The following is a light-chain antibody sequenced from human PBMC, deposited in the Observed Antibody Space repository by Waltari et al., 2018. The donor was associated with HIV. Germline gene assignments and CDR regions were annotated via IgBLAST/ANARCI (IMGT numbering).Light chain of an antibody. CDR3: TTYTATDSLL. V-gene: IGLV2-14*01. CDR2: GVN. Sequence: SALTQPASVSGSPGQSVTISCTGTRSDFDLHNFLSWYQQPPGRAPQLIIFGVNYRPSGISSRFSASKSGDTASLTISGLQSGDEADYYCTTYTATDSLLIGSGTKLTVL. J-gene: IGLJ2*01. CDR1: RSDFDLHNF.